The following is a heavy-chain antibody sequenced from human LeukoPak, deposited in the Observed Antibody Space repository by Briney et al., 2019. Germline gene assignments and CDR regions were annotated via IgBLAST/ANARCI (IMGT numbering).Heavy chain of an antibody. Sequence: ASVKVSCKASGYTFTGYYMHWVRQAPGQGLEWMGWINPNSGGTNYAQKFQGRVTMTRDTSISTAYMELRSLRSDDTAVYYCARPRGYSYGFPYYFDYWGQGTLVTVSS. CDR1: GYTFTGYY. D-gene: IGHD5-18*01. CDR3: ARPRGYSYGFPYYFDY. J-gene: IGHJ4*02. V-gene: IGHV1-2*02. CDR2: INPNSGGT.